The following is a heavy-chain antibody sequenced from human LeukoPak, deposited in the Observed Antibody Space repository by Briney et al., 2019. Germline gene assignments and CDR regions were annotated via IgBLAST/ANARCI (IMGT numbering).Heavy chain of an antibody. J-gene: IGHJ5*01. V-gene: IGHV4-59*08. CDR3: ARVVGNLVPTILDS. Sequence: SETLSLTCTVSGGSISSYYWSWIRQPPGKGLEWIGYIYYSGSTNYNPSLKSRVTISVDTSKNQFSLKLSSVTAADTAVYYCARVVGNLVPTILDSWGQGTVVTVSS. D-gene: IGHD1-26*01. CDR2: IYYSGST. CDR1: GGSISSYY.